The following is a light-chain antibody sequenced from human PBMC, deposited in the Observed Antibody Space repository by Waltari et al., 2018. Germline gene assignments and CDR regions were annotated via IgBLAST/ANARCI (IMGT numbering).Light chain of an antibody. CDR2: DVT. CDR1: RRDVGGYKS. J-gene: IGLJ2*01. Sequence: QSALTQPASVSGSPGQSITLSCTGTRRDVGGYKSVSWYQQNTGKAPKLMINDVTNRPSGVSHRFSGSKSGNTASLNISGLQAEDEADYYCSSYTSSSTLVFGGGTKLTVL. V-gene: IGLV2-14*03. CDR3: SSYTSSSTLV.